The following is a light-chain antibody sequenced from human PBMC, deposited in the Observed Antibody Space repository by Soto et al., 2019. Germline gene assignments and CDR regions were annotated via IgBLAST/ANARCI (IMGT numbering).Light chain of an antibody. CDR1: SSDIGSYTY. Sequence: QSVLTQPASVSGSPGQSITISCTGTSSDIGSYTYVSWYQQHPDKAPKLMIYEVSNRPSGVSNRFSGSKSGNTASLTISGLQAEDEADYYCSSYTTPSTLVFGGGTKVTVL. CDR3: SSYTTPSTLV. V-gene: IGLV2-14*01. J-gene: IGLJ3*02. CDR2: EVS.